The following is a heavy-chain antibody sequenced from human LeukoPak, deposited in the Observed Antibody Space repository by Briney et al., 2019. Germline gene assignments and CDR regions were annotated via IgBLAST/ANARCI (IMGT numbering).Heavy chain of an antibody. CDR2: ISGNSGSA. J-gene: IGHJ5*02. CDR1: GFAFSSYA. CDR3: AKDIVVVPAAGNWFDP. Sequence: GGSLRLSCVASGFAFSSYAMTWVRQAPGKGLEWVSAISGNSGSAFYADSVKGRFTISRDNSKNTLYLQMNSLRAEDTAIYYCAKDIVVVPAAGNWFDPWGRGTQVTVSS. D-gene: IGHD2-2*01. V-gene: IGHV3-23*01.